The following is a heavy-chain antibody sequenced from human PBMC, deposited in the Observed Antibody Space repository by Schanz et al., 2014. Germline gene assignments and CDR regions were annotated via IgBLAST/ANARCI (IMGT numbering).Heavy chain of an antibody. D-gene: IGHD6-13*01. Sequence: QVQLVDSGGGLVKPGGSLRLSCAASGFTFSDYYMTWIRQAPGKGLEWVSDISDSGDSTHYADSVKGRFTISRDNARYSLYLEMNSLRAEDTAVYYCARGRARQLVHWFDPWGQGTLVTGSS. J-gene: IGHJ5*02. V-gene: IGHV3-11*06. CDR1: GFTFSDYY. CDR2: ISDSGDST. CDR3: ARGRARQLVHWFDP.